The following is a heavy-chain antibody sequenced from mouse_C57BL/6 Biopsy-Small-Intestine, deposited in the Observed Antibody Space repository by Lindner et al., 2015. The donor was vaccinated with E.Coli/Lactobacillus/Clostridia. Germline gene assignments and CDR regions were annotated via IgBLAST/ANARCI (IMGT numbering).Heavy chain of an antibody. Sequence: VQLQESGPELVKPGASVKISCKASGYEFSSSWMNWVKQRPGKGLEWIGRIYPGDGDTDCNGKFKGKATLTADKFSSTAYMQLSSLTSEDSAVYFCVRAIISTMVDYAMDYWGQGTSVTVSS. V-gene: IGHV1-82*01. CDR3: VRAIISTMVDYAMDY. CDR1: GYEFSSSW. D-gene: IGHD1-1*01. J-gene: IGHJ4*01. CDR2: IYPGDGDT.